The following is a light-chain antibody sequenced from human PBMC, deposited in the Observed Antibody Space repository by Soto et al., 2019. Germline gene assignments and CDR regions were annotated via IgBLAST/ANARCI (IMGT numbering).Light chain of an antibody. CDR2: DDS. V-gene: IGLV2-14*03. CDR3: CSYTTTSIYV. Sequence: QSALTQPASVSGSPGQSIAISCTGTSSDVGAYNYVSWYQQYPGKVPKLMIYDDSSRPSGVSYRFSGSKSGNTASLTISGLQAEDEADYYCCSYTTTSIYVFGSGTKLTVL. CDR1: SSDVGAYNY. J-gene: IGLJ1*01.